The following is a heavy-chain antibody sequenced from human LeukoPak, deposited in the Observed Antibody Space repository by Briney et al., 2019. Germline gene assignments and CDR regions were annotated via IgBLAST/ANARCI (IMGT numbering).Heavy chain of an antibody. D-gene: IGHD3-10*01. V-gene: IGHV3-23*01. CDR2: ISGGGDYT. Sequence: GGSLRLSCAASGFSSSNYALSWVRQAPGQGLEWVSLISGGGDYTYYAASVKGRFTISRDNSKNTLYLQMNSLRAEDTAVYYCAKPVLWGQGTLVTVSS. CDR3: AKPVL. J-gene: IGHJ4*02. CDR1: GFSSSNYA.